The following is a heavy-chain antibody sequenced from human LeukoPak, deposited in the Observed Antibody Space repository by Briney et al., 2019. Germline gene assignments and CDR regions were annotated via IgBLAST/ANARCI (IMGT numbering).Heavy chain of an antibody. J-gene: IGHJ4*02. D-gene: IGHD3-22*01. CDR2: INPNSGGT. Sequence: RGSVSVSCKASGYTFTGYYMHWVRQAPGQGLEWMGWINPNSGGTNYAQKFQGRVTMTRDTSISTAYMELSSLRSDDTAVYYCARDVAYYDSSGYAEANWGQGTLVTVSS. CDR3: ARDVAYYDSSGYAEAN. CDR1: GYTFTGYY. V-gene: IGHV1-2*02.